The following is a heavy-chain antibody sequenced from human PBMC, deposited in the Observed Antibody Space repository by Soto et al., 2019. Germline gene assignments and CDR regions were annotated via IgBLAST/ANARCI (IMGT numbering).Heavy chain of an antibody. CDR2: IRGSGGST. D-gene: IGHD2-2*03. J-gene: IGHJ6*02. CDR3: ATWITESLRYYYYGMDV. CDR1: GFTFSSYW. V-gene: IGHV3-23*01. Sequence: GGSLRLSCAASGFTFSSYWMSWVRQAPGKGLEWVTAIRGSGGSTYYADSVKGRFTISRDNSKNTLYLQMNSLRAEDTAVYYCATWITESLRYYYYGMDVWGQGTKVTVSS.